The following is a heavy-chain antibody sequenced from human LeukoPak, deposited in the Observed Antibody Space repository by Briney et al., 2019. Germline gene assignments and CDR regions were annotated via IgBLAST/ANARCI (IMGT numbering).Heavy chain of an antibody. D-gene: IGHD2-2*01. J-gene: IGHJ6*03. Sequence: SETLSLTCTVSGGSISSYYWSWIRQPAGKGLEWIGRIYTSGSTNYNPSLKSRVTISVDKSKNQFSLKLSSVTAADTAVYYCARDWFSEYQLPHKLRYYYYYMDVWGKGTTVTVAS. CDR2: IYTSGST. V-gene: IGHV4-4*07. CDR3: ARDWFSEYQLPHKLRYYYYYMDV. CDR1: GGSISSYY.